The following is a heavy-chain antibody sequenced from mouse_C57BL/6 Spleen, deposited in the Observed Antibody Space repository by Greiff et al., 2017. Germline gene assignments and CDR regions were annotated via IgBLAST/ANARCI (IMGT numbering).Heavy chain of an antibody. CDR1: GYSFTDYN. J-gene: IGHJ2*01. CDR3: ARGCYDYDGVDY. V-gene: IGHV1-39*01. D-gene: IGHD2-4*01. CDR2: INPNYGTT. Sequence: QLQEPGPELVKPGASVKISCKASGYSFTDYNMNWVKQSNGKSLEWIGVINPNYGTTSYNQKFKGKATLTVDKSSSTSYMQLNSLNSEDSAVFYGARGCYDYDGVDYWGQGTTLTDSS.